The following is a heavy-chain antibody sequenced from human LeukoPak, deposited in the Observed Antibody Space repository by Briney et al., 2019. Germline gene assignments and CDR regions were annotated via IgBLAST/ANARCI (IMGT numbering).Heavy chain of an antibody. V-gene: IGHV3-7*01. CDR2: IKEDGSEE. Sequence: QTGGSLRLSCAASGFTLNRHWMSWVRQAPGKGLEWVANIKEDGSEEYYVDSVKGRFTISRDNAKSSLYLQMNSLRAEDTAVYCCARVPGDIVVVLTFGLDYYGMDVWGQGTTVTVSS. J-gene: IGHJ6*02. CDR1: GFTLNRHW. CDR3: ARVPGDIVVVLTFGLDYYGMDV. D-gene: IGHD2-15*01.